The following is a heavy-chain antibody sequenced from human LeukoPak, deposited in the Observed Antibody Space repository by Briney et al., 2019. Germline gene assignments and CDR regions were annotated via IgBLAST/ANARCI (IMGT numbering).Heavy chain of an antibody. D-gene: IGHD3-9*01. Sequence: GRSLRLSCAASGFTFSSYVMHWVRQAPGKGLEWVAVISYDGSNKYYADSVKGRFTISRDNSKNTLYLQMNSLRAEDTAVYYCAKPETRGVLRYFDWLDAFDIWGQGTMVTVSS. J-gene: IGHJ3*02. CDR2: ISYDGSNK. CDR3: AKPETRGVLRYFDWLDAFDI. CDR1: GFTFSSYV. V-gene: IGHV3-30*18.